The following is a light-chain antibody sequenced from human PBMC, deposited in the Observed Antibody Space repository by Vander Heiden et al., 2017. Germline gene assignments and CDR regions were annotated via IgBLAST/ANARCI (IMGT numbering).Light chain of an antibody. V-gene: IGKV4-1*01. CDR1: QSVLSSSNNKNY. J-gene: IGKJ1*01. CDR3: QQYYNIPRT. CDR2: WAS. Sequence: DIVMTQSPDSLAVSLGERATINCKSSQSVLSSSNNKNYLTWFQQKPGQPPKLLIYWASTRESGVPDRFSGSGSGTDFTLTISSLQAEDVAVYYCQQYYNIPRTLGQGTKVEIK.